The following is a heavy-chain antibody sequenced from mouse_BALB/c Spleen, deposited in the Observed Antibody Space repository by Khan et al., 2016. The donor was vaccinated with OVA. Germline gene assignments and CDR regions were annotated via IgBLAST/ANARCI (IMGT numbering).Heavy chain of an antibody. J-gene: IGHJ4*01. V-gene: IGHV1S41*01. CDR3: ARSNYYGNSLYAVDY. CDR1: GYTFTSYW. D-gene: IGHD1-1*01. CDR2: VAPGSGST. Sequence: DLVKPGASVKLSCKASGYTFTSYWISWIKERPGQGLEWIGRVAPGSGSTSFNEMFKAKATLTIDTSSRTAYIQLSSLSSGDSAVYFCARSNYYGNSLYAVDYWGQGTSVTVSS.